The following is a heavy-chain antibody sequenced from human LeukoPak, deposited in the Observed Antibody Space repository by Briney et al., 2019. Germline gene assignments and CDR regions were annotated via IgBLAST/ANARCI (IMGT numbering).Heavy chain of an antibody. CDR1: GGSISSYH. V-gene: IGHV4-59*08. CDR3: ARQGPGGYYDSSGYYVLYWYFDL. D-gene: IGHD3-22*01. J-gene: IGHJ2*01. CDR2: IHYSGST. Sequence: PSETLSLTCTVSGGSISSYHWNWIRQPPGKGLEWIGYIHYSGSTDYNPALKSRVTISVDTSEHQLSLKLSSVTAADTAVYYCARQGPGGYYDSSGYYVLYWYFDLWGRGTLATVSS.